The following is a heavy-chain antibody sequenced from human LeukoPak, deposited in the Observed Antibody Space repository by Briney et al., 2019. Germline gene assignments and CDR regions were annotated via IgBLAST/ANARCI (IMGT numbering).Heavy chain of an antibody. CDR1: GFTFSSYW. CDR3: ARFLVRGVISPRFDP. Sequence: PGGSLRLSCAASGFTFSSYWMSWVRQAPGKGLEWVANIKQDGSEKYYVDSVKGRFTISRDNAKNSLYLQMNSLRAEDTAVYYCARFLVRGVISPRFDPWGQGTLVTVSS. D-gene: IGHD3-10*01. V-gene: IGHV3-7*01. J-gene: IGHJ5*02. CDR2: IKQDGSEK.